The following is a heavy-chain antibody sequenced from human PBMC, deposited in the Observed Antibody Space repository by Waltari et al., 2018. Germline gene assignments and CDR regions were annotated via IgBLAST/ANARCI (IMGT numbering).Heavy chain of an antibody. CDR3: AGTPDYYGSGSYYSLDY. CDR2: INAGNGKA. V-gene: IGHV1-3*01. CDR1: GYTFTSYA. Sequence: QVQLVQSGAEVKKPGASVKVSCKASGYTFTSYAMHWVRQATGQRLEWMGWINAGNGKAKYSQKVQGRVTITRDTSASTAYMELSSLRSEDTAVYYCAGTPDYYGSGSYYSLDYWGQGTLVTVSS. J-gene: IGHJ4*02. D-gene: IGHD3-10*01.